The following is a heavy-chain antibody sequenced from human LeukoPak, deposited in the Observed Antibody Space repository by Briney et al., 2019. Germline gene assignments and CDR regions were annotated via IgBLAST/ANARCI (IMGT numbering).Heavy chain of an antibody. V-gene: IGHV1-18*01. D-gene: IGHD2-2*03. CDR2: IRVYNGDT. CDR3: ATGYCSSTNCRIDY. J-gene: IGHJ4*02. CDR1: GYTFTSYG. Sequence: ASVKVSCKASGYTFTSYGISWVRQAPGQGLEWMGWIRVYNGDTNYAQKLQGRVTMTTDTSTSTAYMELRSLRSDDTVVYYCATGYCSSTNCRIDYWGQGTLVSVSS.